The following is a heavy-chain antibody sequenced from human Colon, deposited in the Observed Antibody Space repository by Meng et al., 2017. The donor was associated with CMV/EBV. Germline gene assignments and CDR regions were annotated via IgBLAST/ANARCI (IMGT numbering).Heavy chain of an antibody. CDR2: IAGSGNLA. Sequence: GESLKISCAASGFTFSEFAMIWVRQAPGQGLEWVAGIAGSGNLAYYRESVKGRFTISRDNSRNTVYLQMNSLRGDDTAVYYCATGLIIPGTNYVGFYYGLDVWGQGTMVTVSS. CDR3: ATGLIIPGTNYVGFYYGLDV. V-gene: IGHV3-23*01. J-gene: IGHJ6*02. CDR1: GFTFSEFA. D-gene: IGHD1-14*01.